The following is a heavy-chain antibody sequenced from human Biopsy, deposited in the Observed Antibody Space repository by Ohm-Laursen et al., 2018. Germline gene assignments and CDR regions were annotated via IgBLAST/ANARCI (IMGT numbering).Heavy chain of an antibody. J-gene: IGHJ4*01. CDR1: GFTFSNYQ. D-gene: IGHD3-16*01. CDR3: GRSYGIMAAPVHL. V-gene: IGHV3-11*01. CDR2: ISSGGSTI. Sequence: SLRLSCSAAGFTFSNYQMSWIRQTPGKGLEWVSHISSGGSTIFHADSVKGRFTISRDDAKGSLNLQMTNLRAEDTAVYYCGRSYGIMAAPVHLWGQGTLVTVSS.